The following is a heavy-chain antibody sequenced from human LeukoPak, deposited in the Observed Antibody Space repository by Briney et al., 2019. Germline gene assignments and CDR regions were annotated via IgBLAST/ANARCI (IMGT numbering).Heavy chain of an antibody. J-gene: IGHJ4*02. CDR1: AGSISSYS. D-gene: IGHD3-16*01. CDR3: ARSLRLDY. V-gene: IGHV4-59*12. CDR2: IYHSGST. Sequence: SETLSLTCTVSAGSISSYSWSWIRQPPGKGLEWIGEIYHSGSTNYNPSLKSRVTISVDKSKNQFSLKLSSVTAADTAVYYCARSLRLDYWGQGTLVTVSS.